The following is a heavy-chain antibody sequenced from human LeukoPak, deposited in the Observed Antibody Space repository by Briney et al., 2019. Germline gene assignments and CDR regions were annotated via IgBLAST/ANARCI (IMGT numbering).Heavy chain of an antibody. CDR3: ARETQYYYGSGSYFDY. Sequence: ASVKVSCKASGGTFSSYAISWVRQAPGQGLEWMGGIIPIFGTANYAQKFQGRVTITADESTSTAYMELSSLRSEDTAVYYCARETQYYYGSGSYFDYWGQGTPVTVSS. CDR2: IIPIFGTA. D-gene: IGHD3-10*01. J-gene: IGHJ4*02. CDR1: GGTFSSYA. V-gene: IGHV1-69*13.